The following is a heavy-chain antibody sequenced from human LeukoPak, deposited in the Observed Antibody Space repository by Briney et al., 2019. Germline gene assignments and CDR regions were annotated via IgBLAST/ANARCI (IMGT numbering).Heavy chain of an antibody. V-gene: IGHV1-69*04. J-gene: IGHJ4*02. D-gene: IGHD5-24*01. CDR3: ARDLSGDGYPGY. CDR1: GGTFSSYA. CDR2: IIPIFGIA. Sequence: ASVKVSCKASGGTFSSYAISWVRQAPGQGLEWMGRIIPIFGIANYAQKFQGRVTITADKSPSTAYVELSSLRSEDTAVYYCARDLSGDGYPGYWGQGTLVTVSS.